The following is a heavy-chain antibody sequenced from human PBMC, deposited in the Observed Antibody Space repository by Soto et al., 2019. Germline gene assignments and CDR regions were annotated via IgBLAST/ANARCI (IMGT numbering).Heavy chain of an antibody. CDR2: IYLDDDK. Sequence: QITLNESGPTQVKPRQTLTLTCTFSGFSLTTSGVGVGWIRQSPGKAPEWLALIYLDDDKRYSSSLKSRLTITKDSSKNQVVLTMADLDPADTATYYCAPRVLRTVFGLATTTAMYFDIWGQGTPAAVSS. CDR1: GFSLTTSGVG. V-gene: IGHV2-5*02. J-gene: IGHJ4*02. CDR3: APRVLRTVFGLATTTAMYFDI. D-gene: IGHD3-3*01.